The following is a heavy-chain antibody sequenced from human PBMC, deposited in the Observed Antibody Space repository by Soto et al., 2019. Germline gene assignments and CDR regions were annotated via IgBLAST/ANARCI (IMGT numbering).Heavy chain of an antibody. Sequence: ASVKVSCKASGYTFSGYYIHWLRQAPGQGLEWMGWINPNSGGTNYAQRFQGRVTVTRDTPTSTAYMELSRLTSDDTAVYYCARSLTEGYCTITGCYTRPLYGMDVWGQGTTVTVSS. CDR3: ARSLTEGYCTITGCYTRPLYGMDV. CDR2: INPNSGGT. V-gene: IGHV1-2*02. CDR1: GYTFSGYY. D-gene: IGHD2-2*02. J-gene: IGHJ6*02.